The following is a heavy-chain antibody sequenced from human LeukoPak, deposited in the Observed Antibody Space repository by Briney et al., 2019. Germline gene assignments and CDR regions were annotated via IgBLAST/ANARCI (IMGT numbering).Heavy chain of an antibody. CDR2: INHSGST. Sequence: SETLSLTCAVYGGSFSGYYWGWIRQPPGKGLEWIGEINHSGSTNYNPSLKSRVTISVDTSKNQFSLKLSSVTAADTAVYYCARGLSAIVYWGQGTLVTVSS. V-gene: IGHV4-34*01. D-gene: IGHD2-15*01. J-gene: IGHJ4*02. CDR3: ARGLSAIVY. CDR1: GGSFSGYY.